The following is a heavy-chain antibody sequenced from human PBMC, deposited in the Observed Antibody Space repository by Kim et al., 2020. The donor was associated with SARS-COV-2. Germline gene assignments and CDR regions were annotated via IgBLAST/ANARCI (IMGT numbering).Heavy chain of an antibody. CDR1: GGFISGGDYY. CDR3: ARDCGPKDHYYYGMDV. D-gene: IGHD2-21*01. J-gene: IGHJ6*02. V-gene: IGHV4-30-4*01. CDR2: IYYSGNT. Sequence: SETPSLTCTVSGGFISGGDYYWTWIRQPPGKGLEWIGYIYYSGNTYYNPSLKSRVTISVDTSKNHFSLKLSSVTAADTAVYYCARDCGPKDHYYYGMDVWGQGTTVTVSS.